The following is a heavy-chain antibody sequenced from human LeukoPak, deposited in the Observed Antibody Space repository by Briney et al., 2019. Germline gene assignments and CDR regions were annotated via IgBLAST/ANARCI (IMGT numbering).Heavy chain of an antibody. CDR3: AKDGNRVPSITMTH. V-gene: IGHV3-23*01. D-gene: IGHD3-22*01. Sequence: GGSLRLSCAASGFTFSSYAMSWVRQAPGKGLEWVSTISNSDYSTYYTDSVKGRFTISRDNSKNTLYLQMDSLTADDTAIYYCAKDGNRVPSITMTHWGQGTLVTVSS. CDR1: GFTFSSYA. CDR2: ISNSDYST. J-gene: IGHJ4*02.